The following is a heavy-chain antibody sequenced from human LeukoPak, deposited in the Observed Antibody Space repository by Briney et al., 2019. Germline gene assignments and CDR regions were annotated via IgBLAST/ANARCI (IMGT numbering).Heavy chain of an antibody. D-gene: IGHD3-22*01. Sequence: ASVKVSCKTSGYTFTNNAITWVRRAPGQGLEWLGWISVYNGNTNYAQKLQGRVTMTTDTSTTTVYMELRSLRPDDTAVYYCARNHPYYYDSNGLYYFDYWGQGTLVTVSS. V-gene: IGHV1-18*01. CDR3: ARNHPYYYDSNGLYYFDY. CDR2: ISVYNGNT. J-gene: IGHJ4*02. CDR1: GYTFTNNA.